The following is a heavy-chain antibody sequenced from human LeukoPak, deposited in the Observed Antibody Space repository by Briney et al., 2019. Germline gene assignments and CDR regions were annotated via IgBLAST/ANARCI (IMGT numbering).Heavy chain of an antibody. CDR3: ARGNYYDRSGLDY. J-gene: IGHJ4*02. CDR1: GFIFRNYG. Sequence: GGSLRLSCAASGFIFRNYGMHWVRQAPGKGLEWVAVIWSDGSNKYYGDSVKGRFTISRDNSKNTLDLQMNSLRAEDTAVYYCARGNYYDRSGLDYWGRGTLVTVSS. CDR2: IWSDGSNK. V-gene: IGHV3-33*01. D-gene: IGHD3-22*01.